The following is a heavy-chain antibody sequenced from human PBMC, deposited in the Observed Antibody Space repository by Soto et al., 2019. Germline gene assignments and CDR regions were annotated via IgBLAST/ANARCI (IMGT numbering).Heavy chain of an antibody. J-gene: IGHJ6*02. CDR2: ISSYNGDT. V-gene: IGHV1-18*01. CDR1: GYTFTRSG. D-gene: IGHD5-12*01. CDR3: ARAGVAPYDHYGMDV. Sequence: QVQLVQSGAEVKKPGASVKVSCKASGYTFTRSGISWVRQAPGQGPEWMGWISSYNGDTNYAQTFQGRVTMTTDTSXRTAYMELRSLRSDDTAVYYCARAGVAPYDHYGMDVWGQGTPVTVSS.